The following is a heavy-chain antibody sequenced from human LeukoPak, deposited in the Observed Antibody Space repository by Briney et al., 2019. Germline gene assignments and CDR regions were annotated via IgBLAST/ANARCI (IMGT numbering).Heavy chain of an antibody. Sequence: GGSLRLSCAASGFTFDDYTMHWVRQAPGKGLEWISLISWDGGSTYYADSVKGRFTITRDNSKNSLYLQMNSLRTEDTALYYCAKDTLRYFDWLFPSYYFDYWGQGTLVTVSS. CDR2: ISWDGGST. CDR1: GFTFDDYT. D-gene: IGHD3-9*01. J-gene: IGHJ4*02. V-gene: IGHV3-43*01. CDR3: AKDTLRYFDWLFPSYYFDY.